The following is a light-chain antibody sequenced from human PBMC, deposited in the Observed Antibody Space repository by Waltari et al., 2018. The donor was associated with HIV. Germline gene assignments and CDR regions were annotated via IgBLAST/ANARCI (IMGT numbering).Light chain of an antibody. CDR2: DDG. CDR1: NIGSDS. V-gene: IGLV3-21*02. CDR3: QVWDSSSDLYV. Sequence: SYVLTQPPSVSVAPGQTAKITCGGKNIGSDSVHWYQQKPGQAPLLVVHDDGDRPSGIPARFSGSNSVNLATLSITRVEAGDEADYYCQVWDSSSDLYVFGTGTRVTVL. J-gene: IGLJ1*01.